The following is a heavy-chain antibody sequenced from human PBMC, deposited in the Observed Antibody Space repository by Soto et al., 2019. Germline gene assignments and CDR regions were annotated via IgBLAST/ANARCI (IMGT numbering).Heavy chain of an antibody. CDR2: IYNGGHT. CDR3: ATSEYRSLSINWFDP. Sequence: SETLSLTXSVSGGSVDSVNHYWSWIRQPPGKGLEWIGYIYNGGHTFYNPSLKSRVKILVDKSRNQFSLRLSSVTAADTAVYFCATSEYRSLSINWFDPWGQGALVTVSS. D-gene: IGHD6-6*01. V-gene: IGHV4-30-4*01. CDR1: GGSVDSVNHY. J-gene: IGHJ5*02.